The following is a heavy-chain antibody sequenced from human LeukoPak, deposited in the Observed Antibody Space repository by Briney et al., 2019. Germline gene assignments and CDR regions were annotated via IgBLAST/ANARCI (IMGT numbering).Heavy chain of an antibody. J-gene: IGHJ4*02. CDR1: GFTFSDYS. CDR2: VNTVSSYI. D-gene: IGHD3-22*01. Sequence: PGGSQRLSCAASGFTFSDYSMNWVRQAPGKGLERVASVNTVSSYIYYADSMRGRFTISRDNAKNSLFLQMNSLRAEDTAVYYCARLRRNSDRSDFFYYYDHWGQGTLVTVSS. CDR3: ARLRRNSDRSDFFYYYDH. V-gene: IGHV3-21*01.